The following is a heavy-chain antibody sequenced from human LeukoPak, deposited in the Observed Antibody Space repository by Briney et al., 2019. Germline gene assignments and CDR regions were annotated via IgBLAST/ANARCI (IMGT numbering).Heavy chain of an antibody. Sequence: SETLSLTCAVSGGSFSGHYWSWIRQPPGEGLEWIGEINDSGSTKYNPSLKSRVTISADTSKNQFSLKLSSVTAADTAVYYCVKNNWFDPWGQGTLVTVSS. CDR1: GGSFSGHY. CDR3: VKNNWFDP. CDR2: INDSGST. V-gene: IGHV4-34*01. J-gene: IGHJ5*02.